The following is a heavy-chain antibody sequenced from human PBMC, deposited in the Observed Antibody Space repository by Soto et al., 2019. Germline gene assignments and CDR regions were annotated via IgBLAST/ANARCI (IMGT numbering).Heavy chain of an antibody. CDR3: ARRLGGASSDLLDY. CDR1: GFTFSDYV. CDR2: ISHDERIK. J-gene: IGHJ4*02. Sequence: QVQLVESGGGVVQPGRSLRLSCAASGFTFSDYVMHWVRQVPGKGLEWVAIISHDERIKYYADSVKGRFTISRDNSNNMLYLQMDSLQTEDTALYYCARRLGGASSDLLDYWGQGTLVSVSS. V-gene: IGHV3-30*03. D-gene: IGHD3-22*01.